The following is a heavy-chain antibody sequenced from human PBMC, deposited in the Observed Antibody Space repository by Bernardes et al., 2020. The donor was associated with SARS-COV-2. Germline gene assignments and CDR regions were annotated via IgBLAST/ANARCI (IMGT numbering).Heavy chain of an antibody. V-gene: IGHV4-61*02. CDR2: IYTSGST. CDR1: GGSISSGSYY. J-gene: IGHJ2*01. D-gene: IGHD5-12*01. Sequence: SETLSLTCTVSGGSISSGSYYWSWIRQPAGKGLEWIGRIYTSGSTNYNPSLKSRVTISVDTSKNQFSLKLSSVTAADTAVYYCARGGVRWLQLDWYFDLWGRGTLVTVSS. CDR3: ARGGVRWLQLDWYFDL.